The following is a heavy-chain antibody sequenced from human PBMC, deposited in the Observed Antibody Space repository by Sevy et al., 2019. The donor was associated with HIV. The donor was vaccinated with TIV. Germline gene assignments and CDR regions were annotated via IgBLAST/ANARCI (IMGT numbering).Heavy chain of an antibody. J-gene: IGHJ4*02. V-gene: IGHV4-34*01. CDR3: ARGRSPKRLPLLYSGYDHMTAHFFDY. Sequence: SETLSLTCAVYGESVSSSYWTWIRQPPGGGLDWVGEVDHSGSTSYNPSPKSRATVSLDTSKRQFSLKLNSVTAADTAVYFCARGRSPKRLPLLYSGYDHMTAHFFDYWGQGALVTVSS. CDR2: VDHSGST. D-gene: IGHD5-12*01. CDR1: GESVSSSY.